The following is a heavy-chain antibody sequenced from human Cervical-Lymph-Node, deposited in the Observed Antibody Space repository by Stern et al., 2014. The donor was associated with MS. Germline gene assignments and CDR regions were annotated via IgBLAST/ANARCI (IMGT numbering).Heavy chain of an antibody. CDR3: AREKVEGGLYGSGSYNYYYYGMDV. D-gene: IGHD3-10*01. J-gene: IGHJ6*02. V-gene: IGHV1-18*04. CDR1: GYTFTSYG. Sequence: VQLVESGAEVKKPGASVKVSCKASGYTFTSYGISWVRQAPGQGLEWMGWISAYNGNTNYAAKIQARVPMNPDTSTSTAFMELRSLRSDDTAVYYCAREKVEGGLYGSGSYNYYYYGMDVWGQGTTVTVSS. CDR2: ISAYNGNT.